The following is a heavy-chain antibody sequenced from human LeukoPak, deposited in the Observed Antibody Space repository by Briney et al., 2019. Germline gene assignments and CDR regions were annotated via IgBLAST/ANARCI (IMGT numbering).Heavy chain of an antibody. CDR1: GFTFRSFG. V-gene: IGHV3-30*18. D-gene: IGHD3-10*01. CDR2: ISYGGNNK. Sequence: PGRSLRLSCAASGFTFRSFGMHWVRQAPGKGLEWVAAISYGGNNKFYADSVKGRFTVSRDNSKNTLYLQMNSLRAEDTAVYYCAKDHYYYGSGIYFMHYFDYWGQGTLVTVSS. CDR3: AKDHYYYGSGIYFMHYFDY. J-gene: IGHJ4*02.